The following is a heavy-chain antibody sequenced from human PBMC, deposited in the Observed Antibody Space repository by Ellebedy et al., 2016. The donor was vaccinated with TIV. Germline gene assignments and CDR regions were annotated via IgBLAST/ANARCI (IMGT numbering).Heavy chain of an antibody. D-gene: IGHD5-18*01. J-gene: IGHJ4*02. Sequence: SRDNSKNTLYLQMNSLRAEDTAVYYCARVRGAMVDGNDYWGQGTLVTVSS. V-gene: IGHV3-30*01. CDR3: ARVRGAMVDGNDY.